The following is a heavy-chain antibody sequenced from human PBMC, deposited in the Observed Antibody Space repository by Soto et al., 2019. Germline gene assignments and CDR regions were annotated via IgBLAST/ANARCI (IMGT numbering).Heavy chain of an antibody. D-gene: IGHD1-26*01. CDR2: IYYSGST. J-gene: IGHJ5*02. CDR1: GGSISSYY. V-gene: IGHV4-59*08. Sequence: SETLSLTCTVSGGSISSYYWSWIRQPPGKGLEWIGYIYYSGSTNYNPSLKSRVTISVDTSKNQFSLKLSSVTAADTAVYYCAGHLVVGPNWFDPWGQGTLVTVSS. CDR3: AGHLVVGPNWFDP.